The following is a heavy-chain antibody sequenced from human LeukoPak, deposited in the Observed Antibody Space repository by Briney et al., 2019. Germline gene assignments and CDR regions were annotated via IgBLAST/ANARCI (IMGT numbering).Heavy chain of an antibody. J-gene: IGHJ6*04. V-gene: IGHV3-48*03. CDR1: GFTFGSYE. CDR3: AELGITMIGGV. Sequence: GGSLRLSCGASGFTFGSYEMIWVRQAPGKGLEWLSYIGGSGGPIYYAESVKGRITISRDNAKNSLYLQMSSLRAEDTAVYYCAELGITMIGGVWGKGTTVTISS. CDR2: IGGSGGPI. D-gene: IGHD3-10*02.